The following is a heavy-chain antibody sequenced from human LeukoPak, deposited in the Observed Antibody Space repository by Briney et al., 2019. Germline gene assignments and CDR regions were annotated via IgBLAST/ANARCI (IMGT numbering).Heavy chain of an antibody. CDR3: ARALYDDYVWGSYRYFDY. CDR2: VYYSGST. CDR1: GGSISSATYY. J-gene: IGHJ4*02. V-gene: IGHV4-39*07. D-gene: IGHD3-16*02. Sequence: SETLSLTCNVSGGSISSATYYWGWIRQPPGKGLEWIGSVYYSGSTYYNPSLKSRVTISLDTSENQFSLKLSSVTAADTAVYYCARALYDDYVWGSYRYFDYWGQGTLVTVSS.